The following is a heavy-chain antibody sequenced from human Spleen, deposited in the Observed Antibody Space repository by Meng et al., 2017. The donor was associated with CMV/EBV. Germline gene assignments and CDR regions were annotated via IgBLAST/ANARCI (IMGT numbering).Heavy chain of an antibody. CDR3: ARARRGIVAGLDS. J-gene: IGHJ4*02. Sequence: GGSLRLSCAASGFTFSSFWMSWVRQAPGKGLEWVANIKQDGSEVYSVDFMKGRFTISRDNARNSLYLQMNSLRAEDTAVYYCARARRGIVAGLDSWGQGTLVTVSS. CDR2: IKQDGSEV. V-gene: IGHV3-7*01. D-gene: IGHD3-22*01. CDR1: GFTFSSFW.